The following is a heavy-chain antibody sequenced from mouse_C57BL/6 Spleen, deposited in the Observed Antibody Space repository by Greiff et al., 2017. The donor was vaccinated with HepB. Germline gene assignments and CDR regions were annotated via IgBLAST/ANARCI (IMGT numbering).Heavy chain of an antibody. CDR1: GFTFTDYY. J-gene: IGHJ1*03. Sequence: EVKLVESGGGLVQPGGSLSLSCAASGFTFTDYYMSWVRQPPGKALEWLGFIRNKANGYTTEYSASVKGRFTISRDNSQSILYLQMNALRAEDRTTYYCARYSTRGSALYFDGWGTGTTVTVSS. D-gene: IGHD1-1*01. CDR2: IRNKANGYTT. CDR3: ARYSTRGSALYFDG. V-gene: IGHV7-3*01.